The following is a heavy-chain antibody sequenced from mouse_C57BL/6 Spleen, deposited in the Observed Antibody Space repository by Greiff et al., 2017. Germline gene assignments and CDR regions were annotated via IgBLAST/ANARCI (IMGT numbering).Heavy chain of an antibody. D-gene: IGHD5-5*01. CDR1: GYTFTSYW. J-gene: IGHJ2*01. V-gene: IGHV1-61*01. Sequence: VQLQQPGAELVRPGSSVKLSCKASGYTFTSYWMDWVKQRPGQGLEWIGNIYPSDSETHYNQKFKDKATLTVDKSSSTAYMQLSSLTSEDSAVYYCARKGPTNYDYWGQGTTLTVSS. CDR2: IYPSDSET. CDR3: ARKGPTNYDY.